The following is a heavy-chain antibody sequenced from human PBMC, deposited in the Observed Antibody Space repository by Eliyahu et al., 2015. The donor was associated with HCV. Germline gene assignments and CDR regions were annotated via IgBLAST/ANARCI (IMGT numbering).Heavy chain of an antibody. CDR1: GFTFSSYA. D-gene: IGHD6-13*01. Sequence: EVQLLESGGGLVQPGGSLRLSCAASGFTFSSYAMSWVRQAPGKGLEWVSAISGSWGCAHYADSVKGRFTISRDNSKNTLYLQMNSLRAEDTAVYYCAKFGTDSSWIDYWGQGTLVTVSS. V-gene: IGHV3-23*01. CDR3: AKFGTDSSWIDY. J-gene: IGHJ4*02. CDR2: ISGSWGCA.